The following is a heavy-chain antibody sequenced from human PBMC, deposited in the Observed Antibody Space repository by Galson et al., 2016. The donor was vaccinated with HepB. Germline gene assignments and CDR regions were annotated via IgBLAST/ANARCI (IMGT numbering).Heavy chain of an antibody. CDR3: VKDTDGVVVAATGGLGP. J-gene: IGHJ5*02. Sequence: SLRLSCAASGFTFSSYSMSWVRRAPGKGLEWVASLSGSTIYIYYADSVKGRFTISRDNANNLLYLQMNALRAEDTALYYCVKDTDGVVVAATGGLGPWGQGTLVTVSS. CDR2: LSGSTIYI. CDR1: GFTFSSYS. D-gene: IGHD2-15*01. V-gene: IGHV3-21*04.